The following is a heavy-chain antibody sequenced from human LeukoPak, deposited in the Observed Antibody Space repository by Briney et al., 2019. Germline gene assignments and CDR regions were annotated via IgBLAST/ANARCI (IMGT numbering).Heavy chain of an antibody. Sequence: SEILSLTCTVSGGSISSYYWSWIRQPPGKGLEWIGYIYHSGSTYYNPSLKSRVTISVDRSKNQFSLKLSSVTAADTAVYYCARVTRVRGVISYFDYWGQGTLVTVSS. V-gene: IGHV4-59*12. CDR3: ARVTRVRGVISYFDY. CDR2: IYHSGST. CDR1: GGSISSYY. J-gene: IGHJ4*02. D-gene: IGHD3-10*01.